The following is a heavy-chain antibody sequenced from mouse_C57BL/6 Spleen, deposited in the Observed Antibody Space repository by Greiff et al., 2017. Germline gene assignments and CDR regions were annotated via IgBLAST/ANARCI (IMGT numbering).Heavy chain of an antibody. Sequence: VQLQQSGTELVKPGASVKLSCKASGYTFTSYWMHWVKQRPGHGLEWIGNIDPSNGGTNYNEKFKSKATLTVDKSSSTAYMQLSSLTSEDSAVYYCARYSYYGSSYGYWGQGTTLTVSS. CDR1: GYTFTSYW. J-gene: IGHJ2*01. D-gene: IGHD1-1*01. CDR3: ARYSYYGSSYGY. CDR2: IDPSNGGT. V-gene: IGHV1-53*01.